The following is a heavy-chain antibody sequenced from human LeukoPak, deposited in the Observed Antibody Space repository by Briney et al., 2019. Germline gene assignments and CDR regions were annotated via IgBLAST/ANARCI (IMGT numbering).Heavy chain of an antibody. D-gene: IGHD2-2*01. V-gene: IGHV1-18*01. Sequence: ASVKVSCKTSGYTFTSYGISWVRQAPGQGLEWMGWITTYNGNTHYAQSLQGRVTMTTDTSTSTAYMEVRSLRSDDTAVYYCARGSGIVVPPAASDYWGQGTLVAVSS. J-gene: IGHJ4*02. CDR1: GYTFTSYG. CDR3: ARGSGIVVPPAASDY. CDR2: ITTYNGNT.